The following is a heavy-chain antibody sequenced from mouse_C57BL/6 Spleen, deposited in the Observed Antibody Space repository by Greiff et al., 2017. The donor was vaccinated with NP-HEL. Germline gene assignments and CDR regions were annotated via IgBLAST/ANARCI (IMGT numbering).Heavy chain of an antibody. Sequence: EVKLEESGGGLVQPGGSLKLSCAASGFTFSDYYMYWVRQTPEKRLEWVAYISNGGGSTYYPDTVKSRFTISRDNAKNTLYLQMSRLKSEDTAMYYCARGDYDDAWFAYWGQRTLVTVSA. CDR1: GFTFSDYY. CDR2: ISNGGGST. CDR3: ARGDYDDAWFAY. D-gene: IGHD2-4*01. V-gene: IGHV5-12*01. J-gene: IGHJ3*01.